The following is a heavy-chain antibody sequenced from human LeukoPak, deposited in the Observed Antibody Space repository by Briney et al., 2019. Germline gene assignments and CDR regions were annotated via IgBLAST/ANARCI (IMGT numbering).Heavy chain of an antibody. Sequence: ASVKVSCKASGYTFTSYGISLVRQAPGQGLEWMGWISAYNGNTNYAQKLQGRVTMTTDTSTSTAYMELRSLRSDDTAVYYCARVTGDPDYYYYIDLWGKGTPVTVSS. J-gene: IGHJ6*03. CDR1: GYTFTSYG. V-gene: IGHV1-18*01. D-gene: IGHD1-14*01. CDR3: ARVTGDPDYYYYIDL. CDR2: ISAYNGNT.